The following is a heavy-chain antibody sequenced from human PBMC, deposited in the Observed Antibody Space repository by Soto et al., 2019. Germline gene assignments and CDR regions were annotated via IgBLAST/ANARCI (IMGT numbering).Heavy chain of an antibody. D-gene: IGHD6-19*01. J-gene: IGHJ6*02. CDR2: MNPNSGNT. Sequence: QVQLVQSGAEVKKPGASVKVSCKASGYTFSSYDINWVRQATGRGLEWMGWMNPNSGNTGYAQKFQGRVTMTRNTSISAAYMELSSLRSEDTAVYYCARGLQSYYYYYGMDVWGQGTTVSVSS. V-gene: IGHV1-8*01. CDR1: GYTFSSYD. CDR3: ARGLQSYYYYYGMDV.